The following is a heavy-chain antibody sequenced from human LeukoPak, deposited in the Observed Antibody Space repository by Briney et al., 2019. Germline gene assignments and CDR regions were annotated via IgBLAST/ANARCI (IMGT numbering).Heavy chain of an antibody. CDR2: IIPIFGTA. J-gene: IGHJ1*01. D-gene: IGHD2-15*01. CDR3: ATGYCSGGSCFLGYFQH. CDR1: GGTFSSYA. V-gene: IGHV1-69*06. Sequence: GASVKVSCKASGGTFSSYAISWGRQAPGHGLEWMGGIIPIFGTANYAQKFQGRVTITADKSTSTAYMELSSLRSEDTAVYYCATGYCSGGSCFLGYFQHWGQGTLVTVSS.